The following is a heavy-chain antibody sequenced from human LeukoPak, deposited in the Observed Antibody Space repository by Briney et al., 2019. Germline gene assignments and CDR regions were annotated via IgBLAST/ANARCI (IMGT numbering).Heavy chain of an antibody. CDR1: GFSFTDYP. Sequence: AGGSLRLSCATSGFSFTDYPMNWVRQAPGKGLEWISNIRTTAEGAKYAYYADSVKGRVTISRDDGKNTLYLHMNSLRDDDTAVYYCATDQRYAFDYWGQGILVTVSS. CDR2: IRTTAEGAKYA. CDR3: ATDQRYAFDY. D-gene: IGHD3-9*01. J-gene: IGHJ4*02. V-gene: IGHV3-48*02.